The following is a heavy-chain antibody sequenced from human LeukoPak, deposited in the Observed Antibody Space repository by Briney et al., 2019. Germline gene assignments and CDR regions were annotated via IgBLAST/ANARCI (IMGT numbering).Heavy chain of an antibody. Sequence: SETLSLTCTVSGGSISSYYWSWIRQPAGKGLEWIGRIYTSGSTNYNPSLKSRVTMSVDTSKNQFSLKLSSVTAADTAVYYCAGGDNYHGDYYYYYMDVWGKGTTVTISS. CDR1: GGSISSYY. V-gene: IGHV4-4*07. D-gene: IGHD5-24*01. CDR3: AGGDNYHGDYYYYYMDV. J-gene: IGHJ6*03. CDR2: IYTSGST.